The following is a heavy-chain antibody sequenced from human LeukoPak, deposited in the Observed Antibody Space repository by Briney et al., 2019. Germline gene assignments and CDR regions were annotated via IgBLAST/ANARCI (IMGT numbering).Heavy chain of an antibody. CDR2: ISYDGSNK. CDR1: GFTFSSYA. V-gene: IGHV3-30-3*01. J-gene: IGHJ3*02. D-gene: IGHD3-10*01. CDR3: ARSMSTRMEVEWFGELFGPQGAGDNAFDI. Sequence: TGGSLRLSCAASGFTFSSYAMHWVPQAPGKELEWVAVISYDGSNKYYADSVKGRFTISRDNSKNTLYPQMNSLRAEDTAVYYCARSMSTRMEVEWFGELFGPQGAGDNAFDIWGQGTMVTVSS.